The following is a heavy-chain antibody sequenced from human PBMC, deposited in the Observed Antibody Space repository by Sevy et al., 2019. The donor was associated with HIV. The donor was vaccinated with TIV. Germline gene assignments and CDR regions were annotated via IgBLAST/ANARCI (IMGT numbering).Heavy chain of an antibody. CDR1: AFTFSSYA. D-gene: IGHD1-7*01. V-gene: IGHV3-23*01. J-gene: IGHJ4*02. CDR3: AKDGESFITGTALNYFDY. CDR2: ISGSGGST. Sequence: GGSLRLSCAASAFTFSSYAMSWVRQAPGKGLEWVSAISGSGGSTYYADSVKGRFTISRDNSKNTLYLQMNSLRAEDTAVYYCAKDGESFITGTALNYFDYWGQGTLVTVSS.